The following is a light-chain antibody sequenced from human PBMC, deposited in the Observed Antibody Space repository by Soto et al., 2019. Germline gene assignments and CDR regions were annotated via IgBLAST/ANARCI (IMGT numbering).Light chain of an antibody. Sequence: DIQMTQSPSTLSASVGDRVTITCRASQSLDTWLAWYQQKSGKAPKLLIYKASTLESGVPSRFSGSGSGTEFTLTINSLQPDDFATYSSEKYIISPLAFVGGTKV. CDR2: KAS. J-gene: IGKJ4*01. CDR3: EKYIISPLA. CDR1: QSLDTW. V-gene: IGKV1-5*03.